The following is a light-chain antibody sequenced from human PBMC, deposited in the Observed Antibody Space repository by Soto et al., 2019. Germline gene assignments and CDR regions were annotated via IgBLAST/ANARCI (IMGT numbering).Light chain of an antibody. J-gene: IGLJ1*01. Sequence: QSALTQPASVSGSPGQSITISCTGTSSDVGGYNYVSWYQHHPGKAPKLMIYEVSNRPSGVSYRFSGSKSGNTASLTISGLQAEDEADYCCNSYTGSGIVFGTGTKVTAL. V-gene: IGLV2-14*01. CDR2: EVS. CDR1: SSDVGGYNY. CDR3: NSYTGSGIV.